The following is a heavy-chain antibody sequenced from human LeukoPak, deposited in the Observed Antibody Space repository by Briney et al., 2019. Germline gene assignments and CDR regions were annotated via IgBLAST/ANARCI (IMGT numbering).Heavy chain of an antibody. J-gene: IGHJ4*02. CDR2: IYYSGST. V-gene: IGHV4-59*12. Sequence: PSETLSLTCTVSGGSISSYYWSWIRQPPGKGLEWIGYIYYSGSTNYNPSLKSRVTISVDTSKNQFSLKLSSVTAADTAVYYCARGGEYYDFWSGYYRLDYWGQGTLVTVSS. D-gene: IGHD3-3*01. CDR3: ARGGEYYDFWSGYYRLDY. CDR1: GGSISSYY.